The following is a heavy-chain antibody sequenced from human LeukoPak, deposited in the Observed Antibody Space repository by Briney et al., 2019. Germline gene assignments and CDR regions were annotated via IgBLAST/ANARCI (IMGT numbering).Heavy chain of an antibody. V-gene: IGHV4-4*07. CDR3: ARGRYTDWYFDL. J-gene: IGHJ2*01. CDR1: GGSISGYY. D-gene: IGHD5-12*01. CDR2: IYSTGST. Sequence: SETLSLTCTVSGGSISGYYWRWIRQPAGRGLEWIGRIYSTGSTNYHPSFKSRVTMSVDTSKNQFSLNLGSVTDADTAVYYCARGRYTDWYFDLWGRGTLVTVSS.